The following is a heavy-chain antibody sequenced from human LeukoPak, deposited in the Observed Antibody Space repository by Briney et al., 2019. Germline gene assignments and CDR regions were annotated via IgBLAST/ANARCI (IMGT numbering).Heavy chain of an antibody. V-gene: IGHV1-46*01. D-gene: IGHD3-10*01. J-gene: IGHJ5*02. CDR1: GYTFTNNF. Sequence: ASVKLSFKAFGYTFTNNFMHWVRLAPAQGPERKGLISPTGSFTAYAQKFQGRVTLTRDLSTSTDYLELRSLRSEDTAVYYGARDISAREEAWWFDPWRQGTLVSVST. CDR3: ARDISAREEAWWFDP. CDR2: ISPTGSFT.